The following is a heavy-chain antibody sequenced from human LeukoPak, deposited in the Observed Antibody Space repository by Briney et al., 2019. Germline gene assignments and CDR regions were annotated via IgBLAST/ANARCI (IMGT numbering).Heavy chain of an antibody. CDR1: GGTFSSYA. J-gene: IGHJ3*02. CDR2: IIPIFGTA. Sequence: ASVKVSCKASGGTFSSYAISWVRQAPGQGLEWMGGIIPIFGTANYAQKFQGRVTITADESTSTAYMELSSLRSEDTAVYYCARERNNHDAFDIWGQGTMVTVSS. CDR3: ARERNNHDAFDI. D-gene: IGHD1/OR15-1a*01. V-gene: IGHV1-69*13.